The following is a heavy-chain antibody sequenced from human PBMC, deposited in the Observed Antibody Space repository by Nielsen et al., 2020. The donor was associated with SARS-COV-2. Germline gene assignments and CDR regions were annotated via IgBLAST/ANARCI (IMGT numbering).Heavy chain of an antibody. CDR1: GYTFTSYD. D-gene: IGHD3-10*01. Sequence: ASVKVSCKASGYTFTSYDINWVRQATGQGLEWMGWMNPNSGNTGYAQKFQGRVTMTRNTSISTAYMELSSLRSEDTAVYYCATNMNGSYYYYGMDVWGQGTTVTVSS. CDR2: MNPNSGNT. J-gene: IGHJ6*02. V-gene: IGHV1-8*01. CDR3: ATNMNGSYYYYGMDV.